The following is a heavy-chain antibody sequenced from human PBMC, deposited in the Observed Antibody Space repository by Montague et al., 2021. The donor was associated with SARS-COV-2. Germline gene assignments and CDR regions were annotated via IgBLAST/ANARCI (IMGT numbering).Heavy chain of an antibody. Sequence: SETLSLTCTVSGGSISSYYWSWIRQPPGKGLEWIGYIYYSGSTNYNPSLKSRVTISVDTSMNQFSLKLSSVTAADTAVYYCARGSGWMGNAFDIWGQGTMVTVSS. CDR2: IYYSGST. CDR3: ARGSGWMGNAFDI. V-gene: IGHV4-59*01. J-gene: IGHJ3*02. D-gene: IGHD6-19*01. CDR1: GGSISSYY.